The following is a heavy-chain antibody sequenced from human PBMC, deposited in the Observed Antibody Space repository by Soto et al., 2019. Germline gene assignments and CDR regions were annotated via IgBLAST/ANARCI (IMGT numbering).Heavy chain of an antibody. Sequence: SEPMSLTCSVSGGSISGGGYHWYWIRQHPGKGLEWIGYTYYSGSAYYNPSLKSRVTISVDTSKNQFSLNLSSVIAADTAVYYCAPNSTRAYYYALEVLGQGSMVT. J-gene: IGHJ3*01. CDR2: TYYSGSA. CDR3: APNSTRAYYYALEV. V-gene: IGHV4-31*03. D-gene: IGHD2-21*01. CDR1: GGSISGGGYH.